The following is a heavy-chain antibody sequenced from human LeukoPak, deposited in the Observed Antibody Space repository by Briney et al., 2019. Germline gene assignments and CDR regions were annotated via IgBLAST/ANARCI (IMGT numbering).Heavy chain of an antibody. CDR3: ARDQSIVARLGGY. CDR1: GYTFRNYG. J-gene: IGHJ4*02. Sequence: GAPVKVSCKASGYTFRNYGLTWVRQAPGQGLEWMGWINASNGNTNYAQNFKGRVTMTTDTSTNTAYMGLTSLRSDDTAVYFCARDQSIVARLGGYWGQGTLVTVSS. V-gene: IGHV1-18*01. CDR2: INASNGNT. D-gene: IGHD3-22*01.